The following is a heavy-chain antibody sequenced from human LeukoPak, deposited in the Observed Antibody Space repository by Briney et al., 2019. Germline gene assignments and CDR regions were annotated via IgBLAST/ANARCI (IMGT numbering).Heavy chain of an antibody. J-gene: IGHJ4*02. CDR2: IYHSGST. CDR1: GGSISSSSYY. Sequence: SETLSLTCTVSGGSISSSSYYWGWIRQPPGKGLEWIGSIYHSGSTYYSPSLKSRVTISVYTSKNQFSLKLSSVTAADSAIYYCARLFTIGWYFDYWGQGTLVTVSS. D-gene: IGHD3-9*01. V-gene: IGHV4-39*01. CDR3: ARLFTIGWYFDY.